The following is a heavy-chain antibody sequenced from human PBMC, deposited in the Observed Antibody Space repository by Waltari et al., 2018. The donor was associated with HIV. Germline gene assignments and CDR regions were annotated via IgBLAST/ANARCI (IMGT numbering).Heavy chain of an antibody. CDR3: ARDLKDYDFWSPVDV. J-gene: IGHJ6*02. CDR1: GCTFSSYW. V-gene: IGHV3-7*01. CDR2: IKQDGSEK. D-gene: IGHD3-3*01. Sequence: EVQLVESGGGLVQPGGSLRLSCAASGCTFSSYWMPWVRQAPGKGLEWLANIKQDGSEKYYADSVKGRFTVSRDNNKKSLYLQMSSLRAEDTAVYYCARDLKDYDFWSPVDVWGQGTTVTVSS.